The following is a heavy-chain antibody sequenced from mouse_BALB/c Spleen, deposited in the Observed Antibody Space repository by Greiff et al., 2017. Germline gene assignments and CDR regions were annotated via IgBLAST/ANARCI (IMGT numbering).Heavy chain of an antibody. CDR3: ARGSDYYGNCAWFAY. CDR1: GYTFTNYW. V-gene: IGHV1-63*02. D-gene: IGHD2-1*01. CDR2: IYPGGGYT. Sequence: QVQLKQSGAELVRPGTSVKMSCKAAGYTFTNYWRGWVKQRPGHGLEWSGDIYPGGGYTNYNEKFKGKATLTADTSSSTAYMQLSSLTSEDSAIYYCARGSDYYGNCAWFAYWGQGTLVTVSA. J-gene: IGHJ3*01.